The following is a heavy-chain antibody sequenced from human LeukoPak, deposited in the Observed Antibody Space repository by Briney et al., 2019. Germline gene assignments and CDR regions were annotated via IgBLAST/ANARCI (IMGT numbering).Heavy chain of an antibody. CDR2: INAGNGNT. CDR1: GYTFIRYG. J-gene: IGHJ3*02. V-gene: IGHV1-3*01. Sequence: SVKVSCKASGYTFIRYGISWVRQAPGQRLEWMGWINAGNGNTKYSQKFQGRVTITRDTSASTAYMELSSLRSEDTAVYYCARARGGTAPGDIWGQGTMVTVSS. CDR3: ARARGGTAPGDI. D-gene: IGHD1-1*01.